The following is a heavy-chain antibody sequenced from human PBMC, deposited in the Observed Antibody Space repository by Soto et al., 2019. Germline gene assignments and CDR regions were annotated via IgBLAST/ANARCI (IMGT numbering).Heavy chain of an antibody. D-gene: IGHD3-9*01. CDR3: ARDSYDILTGQKRYFDF. J-gene: IGHJ4*02. CDR1: GFSFEDYT. Sequence: GGSLRLSCAASGFSFEDYTMHWVRQGPGKGPEWISLISWDGGITDYSDSVKGRFISSRDNSKNSLLLEMNSLTSEDAAMYFCARDSYDILTGQKRYFDFWGQGTLVTVSS. V-gene: IGHV3-43*01. CDR2: ISWDGGIT.